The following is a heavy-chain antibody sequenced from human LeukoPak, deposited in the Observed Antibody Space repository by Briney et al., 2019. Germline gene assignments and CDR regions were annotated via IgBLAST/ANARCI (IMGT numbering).Heavy chain of an antibody. CDR2: IYYSGST. J-gene: IGHJ4*02. CDR1: GGSISSGDYY. CDR3: ARDGGSDSSGYHY. V-gene: IGHV4-30-4*08. Sequence: SETLSPTCTVSGGSISSGDYYWSWIRQPPGKGLEWIGYIYYSGSTYYNPSLKSRVTISVDTSKNQFSLKLSSVTAADTAVYYRARDGGSDSSGYHYWGQGTLVTVSS. D-gene: IGHD3-22*01.